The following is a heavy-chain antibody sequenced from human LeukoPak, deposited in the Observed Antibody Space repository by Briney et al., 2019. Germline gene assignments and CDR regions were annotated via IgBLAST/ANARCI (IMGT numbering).Heavy chain of an antibody. V-gene: IGHV3-64D*08. CDR1: GFTFSSYA. Sequence: PGGSLRLSCSASGFTFSSYAMHWVRQAPGKGVEYVSAISSNGGSTYYADSVQGRFTISRDNSNNTLYLQMSSLRAQHTAVYYCVTPAAVAGTGPIDYWGQGTLVTVSS. CDR3: VTPAAVAGTGPIDY. CDR2: ISSNGGST. J-gene: IGHJ4*02. D-gene: IGHD6-19*01.